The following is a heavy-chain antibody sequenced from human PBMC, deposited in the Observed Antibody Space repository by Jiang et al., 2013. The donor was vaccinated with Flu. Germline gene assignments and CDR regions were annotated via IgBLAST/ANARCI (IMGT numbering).Heavy chain of an antibody. CDR1: GGSISSSSYY. CDR3: ASGKIEPAAMGWENIYYYYGMDV. V-gene: IGHV4-39*07. J-gene: IGHJ6*02. CDR2: IYYSGST. Sequence: PGLVKPSETLSLTCTVSGGSISSSSYYWVWIRQPPGKGLEWIGSIYYSGSTYYNPSLKSRVTISVDRSKNQFSLKLRSVTAADTAVYYCASGKIEPAAMGWENIYYYYGMDVWAQGTTVTVSS. D-gene: IGHD2-2*01.